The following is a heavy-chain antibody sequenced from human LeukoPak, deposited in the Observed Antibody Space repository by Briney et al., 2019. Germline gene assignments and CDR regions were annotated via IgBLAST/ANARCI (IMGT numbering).Heavy chain of an antibody. V-gene: IGHV1-8*01. Sequence: GASVKVSCTASGYTFTSYDVNWVRQAPGQGLEWMGWMNPNSGNTGYAQTFQGRVTMTRNTSISTAYMEVSSLRSADTAVYYCARVRCSGGSCYGRPWWFAPWGQGTLVTVSS. CDR2: MNPNSGNT. J-gene: IGHJ5*02. D-gene: IGHD2-15*01. CDR3: ARVRCSGGSCYGRPWWFAP. CDR1: GYTFTSYD.